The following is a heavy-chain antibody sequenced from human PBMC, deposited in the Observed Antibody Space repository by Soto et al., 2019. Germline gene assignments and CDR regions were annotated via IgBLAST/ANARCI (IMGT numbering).Heavy chain of an antibody. Sequence: PGGSLRLSCAASGFTFSSYGMHWVRQAPGKGLEWVAVISYDGSNKYYADSVKGRFTISRDNSKNTLYLQMNSLRAEDTAVYYCAKTRYYDYVWGPYGMDVWGQGTTVTVSS. D-gene: IGHD3-16*01. V-gene: IGHV3-30*18. CDR3: AKTRYYDYVWGPYGMDV. CDR2: ISYDGSNK. J-gene: IGHJ6*02. CDR1: GFTFSSYG.